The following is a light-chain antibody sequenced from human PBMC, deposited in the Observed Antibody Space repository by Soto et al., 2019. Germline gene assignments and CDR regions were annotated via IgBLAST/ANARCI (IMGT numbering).Light chain of an antibody. Sequence: ILLTQSPSSLSPSVLDIGPISCLASQGIDTSLAWYQQKPGKAPKLLNYKASSLESGVPSRFSGSGSGTEFTLTISSLQPEDFATYYCQQYRTFGQGTKVDIK. CDR3: QQYRT. CDR1: QGIDTS. J-gene: IGKJ1*01. CDR2: KAS. V-gene: IGKV1-5*03.